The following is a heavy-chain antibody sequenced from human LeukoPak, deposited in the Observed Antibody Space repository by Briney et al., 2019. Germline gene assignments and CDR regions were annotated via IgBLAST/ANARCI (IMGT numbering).Heavy chain of an antibody. CDR3: ARSGSGRYYGWFDP. Sequence: GSLRPSCAASGSTVSTNYMSWVRQPPGKGLGGVSILYSGGSTYYADSVKGRFTISRDNSKNTLFLQMSGLRAEDTAVYYCARSGSGRYYGWFDPWGQGTLVTVSS. CDR1: GSTVSTNY. V-gene: IGHV3-66*01. D-gene: IGHD3-10*01. CDR2: LYSGGST. J-gene: IGHJ5*02.